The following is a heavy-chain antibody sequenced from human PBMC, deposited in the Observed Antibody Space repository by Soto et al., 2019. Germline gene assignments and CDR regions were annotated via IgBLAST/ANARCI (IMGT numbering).Heavy chain of an antibody. V-gene: IGHV5-51*01. J-gene: IGHJ4*02. Sequence: EVQLVQSGAEVKKPGESLKISCKGSGYTFTRYWIAWVRQVPGKGLEWMGIIYPGDSNARYSPSFQGQVTISADKSISTAYLQWSSLKASDTATYYCARPNIAAAGESFVDYWGQGTLVTVSS. CDR1: GYTFTRYW. D-gene: IGHD6-13*01. CDR3: ARPNIAAAGESFVDY. CDR2: IYPGDSNA.